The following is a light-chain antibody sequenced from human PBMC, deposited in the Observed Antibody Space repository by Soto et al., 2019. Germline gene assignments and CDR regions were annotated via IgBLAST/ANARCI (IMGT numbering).Light chain of an antibody. CDR3: CPYAGSTTLYV. CDR2: EAF. CDR1: SSDVGSYNL. Sequence: QSALTQPASVSGSPGQSITISCTGTSSDVGSYNLVSWYQQHPGTAPKLMIYEAFKRPSGVSNRFSGSKSGDTASLTISGLQAEDEADYYCCPYAGSTTLYVFGTGTKVTVL. J-gene: IGLJ1*01. V-gene: IGLV2-23*01.